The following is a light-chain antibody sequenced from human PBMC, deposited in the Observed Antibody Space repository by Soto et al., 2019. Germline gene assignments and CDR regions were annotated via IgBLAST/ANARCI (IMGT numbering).Light chain of an antibody. J-gene: IGKJ1*01. CDR2: DAS. CDR3: HQYSQSWT. Sequence: DIQMTQAPSTLSASVGDRVTITCRASQSISNWLAWYQQKPGKAPNILIYDASSLLSGVPSRFSGSGSGTEFTLTINALQPDDFATYYFHQYSQSWTFGQGTKVEVK. V-gene: IGKV1-5*01. CDR1: QSISNW.